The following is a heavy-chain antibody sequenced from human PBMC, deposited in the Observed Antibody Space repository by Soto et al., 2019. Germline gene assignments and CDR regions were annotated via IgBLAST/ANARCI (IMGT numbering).Heavy chain of an antibody. D-gene: IGHD5-18*01. CDR2: IVGGGGST. CDR3: AKNTGYSYGFHFDY. V-gene: IGHV3-23*01. Sequence: PGGSLRPPSVASGFTLRSSTLSGVRHAPGRGLEWMSTIVGGGGSTYYADSVKGRFTISRDNSKNTLYLQMNSLRAEDPAVYYCAKNTGYSYGFHFDYLGQGTLVTVSS. CDR1: GFTLRSST. J-gene: IGHJ4*02.